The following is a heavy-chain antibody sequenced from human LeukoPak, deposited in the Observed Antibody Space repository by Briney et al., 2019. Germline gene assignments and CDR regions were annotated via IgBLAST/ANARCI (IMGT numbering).Heavy chain of an antibody. J-gene: IGHJ4*02. CDR2: ISYDGSNK. Sequence: GGSLRLSCAASGFTFSSYDMNWVRQAPGRGLKWMAVISYDGSNKYYADSVKGRFTISRDNSKNTLYLQMNSLRADDTAVYYCARDGRNYYDRSGYYSALAYWGQGTLVTVSS. CDR1: GFTFSSYD. V-gene: IGHV3-30-3*01. CDR3: ARDGRNYYDRSGYYSALAY. D-gene: IGHD3-22*01.